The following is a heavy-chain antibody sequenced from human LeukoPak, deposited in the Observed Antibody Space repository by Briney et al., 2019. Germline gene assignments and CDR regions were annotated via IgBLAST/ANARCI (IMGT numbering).Heavy chain of an antibody. Sequence: SETLSLTCAVYGGSFSGYYWSWIRQPPGKGLEWIGEINQSGSTNYNPSLKSRVTISVDTSKNQFSLKLSSVTAADTAVYYCARGRGDSGSYYADYWGQGTLVTVSS. V-gene: IGHV4-34*01. CDR1: GGSFSGYY. CDR3: ARGRGDSGSYYADY. CDR2: INQSGST. J-gene: IGHJ4*02. D-gene: IGHD1-26*01.